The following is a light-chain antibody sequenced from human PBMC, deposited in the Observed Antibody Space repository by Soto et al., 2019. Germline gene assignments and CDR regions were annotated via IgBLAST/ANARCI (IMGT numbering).Light chain of an antibody. CDR3: SSYTSISSDFVV. J-gene: IGLJ2*01. Sequence: QSALTQPASVSGSPGQSITISCTGTGSDVGGFNYVSWYQQYPGKAPKVIIYDVTNRPSGISDRFSGSKSGNTASLTISGLQAEDEADYHCSSYTSISSDFVVFGGGTKLTVL. V-gene: IGLV2-14*03. CDR2: DVT. CDR1: GSDVGGFNY.